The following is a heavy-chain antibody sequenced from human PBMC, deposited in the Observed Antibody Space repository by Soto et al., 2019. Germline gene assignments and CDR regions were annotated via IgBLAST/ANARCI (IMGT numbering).Heavy chain of an antibody. J-gene: IGHJ5*02. D-gene: IGHD3-16*01. CDR3: AREGDHYLSESNWFDP. V-gene: IGHV3-33*01. CDR2: IWYDGDKK. Sequence: GGSLRLSCAASGFTFSSYGMHWVHQAPGKGLEWVAVIWYDGDKKFYADSVKGRFTISRDNSKNTLSLQLNSLRVEDTAVYYCAREGDHYLSESNWFDPWGQGTLVTVSS. CDR1: GFTFSSYG.